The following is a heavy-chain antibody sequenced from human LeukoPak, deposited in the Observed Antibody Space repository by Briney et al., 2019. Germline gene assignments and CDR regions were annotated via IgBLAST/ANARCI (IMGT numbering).Heavy chain of an antibody. Sequence: GGSLRLSCAASGFTFSSYAMSWVRQAPGKGLEWVSAISGSGGSTYYADSVKGRFTISRDNSKNTLYLQMNSLRAEDTAVYYCANGFLEWLLFSAFGYWGQGTLVTVSS. CDR3: ANGFLEWLLFSAFGY. V-gene: IGHV3-23*01. CDR1: GFTFSSYA. J-gene: IGHJ4*02. CDR2: ISGSGGST. D-gene: IGHD3-3*01.